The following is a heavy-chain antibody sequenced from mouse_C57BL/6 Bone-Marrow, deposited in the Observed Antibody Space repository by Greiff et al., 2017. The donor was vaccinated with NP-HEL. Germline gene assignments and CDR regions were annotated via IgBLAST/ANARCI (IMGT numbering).Heavy chain of an antibody. D-gene: IGHD2-4*01. Sequence: EVKVEESGGGLVQPGGSMKLSCAASGFTFSDAWMDWVRQSPEKGLEWVAEIRNKANNHATYYAESVKGRFTISRDDSKSSVYLQMNSLRAEDTGSYYCRGIYYDYVLWYFDVWGTGTTVTVSS. CDR2: IRNKANNHAT. V-gene: IGHV6-6*01. CDR3: RGIYYDYVLWYFDV. J-gene: IGHJ1*03. CDR1: GFTFSDAW.